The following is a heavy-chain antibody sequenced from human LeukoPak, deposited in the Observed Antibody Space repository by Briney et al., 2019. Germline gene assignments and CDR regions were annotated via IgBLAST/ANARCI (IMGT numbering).Heavy chain of an antibody. V-gene: IGHV1-69*01. Sequence: SVKVSCKASGGTFSSYAIGWVRPAPGQGLEWMGGIIPIFGTANYAQKFQGRVTITADESTSTAYMELSSLRSEDTAVYYCARGDILTGYSRLDAFDIWGQGTMVTVSS. CDR2: IIPIFGTA. D-gene: IGHD3-9*01. CDR1: GGTFSSYA. CDR3: ARGDILTGYSRLDAFDI. J-gene: IGHJ3*02.